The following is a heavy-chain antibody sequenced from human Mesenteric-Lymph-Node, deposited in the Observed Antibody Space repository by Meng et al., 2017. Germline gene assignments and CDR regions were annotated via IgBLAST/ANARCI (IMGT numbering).Heavy chain of an antibody. Sequence: LKESCPTLVQTKQTLTLTCPFAGFSLSPSGVGVAWIRQPPGKALEWLALIYWSDAKHYNPSLQSRLTVTKDTSKNEVVLTLTNLDPVDTATYYCAHRPPPYSSGSHYNYWGQGALVTVSS. V-gene: IGHV2-5*01. D-gene: IGHD3-10*01. CDR1: GFSLSPSGVG. J-gene: IGHJ4*02. CDR2: IYWSDAK. CDR3: AHRPPPYSSGSHYNY.